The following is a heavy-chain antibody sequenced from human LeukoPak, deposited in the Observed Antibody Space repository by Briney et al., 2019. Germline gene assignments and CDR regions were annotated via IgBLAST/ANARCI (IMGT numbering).Heavy chain of an antibody. J-gene: IGHJ4*02. CDR3: AKEYMVRGALDY. D-gene: IGHD3-10*01. CDR2: TSSAGTNN. Sequence: GRSLRLSCAASGFTFNTYAMHWIRQAPGKGLEWVTVTSSAGTNNYYADPVKGRFTISRDNSKNTLYLQMNSLRAEDTAVYYCAKEYMVRGALDYWGQGTLVTVSS. V-gene: IGHV3-30-3*01. CDR1: GFTFNTYA.